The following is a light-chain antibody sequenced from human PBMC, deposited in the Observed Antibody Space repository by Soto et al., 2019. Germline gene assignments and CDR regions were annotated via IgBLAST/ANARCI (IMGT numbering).Light chain of an antibody. Sequence: QSVLTQSPSASASLGASVKLTCTLSSRHSSYAIAWHQQQPEKGPRYLMKLNSDGSHSKGDGIPDRFSGSSSGAERYLTISSLQSEDEADYYAQTWCTGIHSGFGTGTKVTVL. V-gene: IGLV4-69*01. CDR1: SRHSSYA. CDR2: LNSDGSH. J-gene: IGLJ1*01. CDR3: QTWCTGIHSG.